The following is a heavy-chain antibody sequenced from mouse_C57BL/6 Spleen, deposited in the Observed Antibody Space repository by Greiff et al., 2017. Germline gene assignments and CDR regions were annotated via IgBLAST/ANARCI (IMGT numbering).Heavy chain of an antibody. CDR3: ARGYYGYDVRYYAMDY. V-gene: IGHV1-53*01. J-gene: IGHJ4*01. CDR2: INPSNGGT. CDR1: GYTFTSYW. Sequence: QVQLQQPGTELVKPGASVKLSCKASGYTFTSYWMHWVKQRPGQGLEWIGNINPSNGGTNYNEKFKSKATLTVDKSSSTAYMQLSSLTSEDSAVYYCARGYYGYDVRYYAMDYWGQGTSVTVSS. D-gene: IGHD2-2*01.